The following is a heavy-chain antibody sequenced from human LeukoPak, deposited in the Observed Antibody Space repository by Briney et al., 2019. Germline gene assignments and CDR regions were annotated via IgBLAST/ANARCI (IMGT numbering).Heavy chain of an antibody. J-gene: IGHJ4*02. V-gene: IGHV4-59*01. CDR1: GGSISTYY. CDR3: ARDLAWYSSSPGGGY. Sequence: SETLSLTCTVSGGSISTYYWSWIRQPPGKGLEWIGYIYYSGSTSYNPSLKSRVTISVDTSKNQFSLKLSSVTAADTAVYYCARDLAWYSSSPGGGYWGQGTLVTVSS. D-gene: IGHD6-6*01. CDR2: IYYSGST.